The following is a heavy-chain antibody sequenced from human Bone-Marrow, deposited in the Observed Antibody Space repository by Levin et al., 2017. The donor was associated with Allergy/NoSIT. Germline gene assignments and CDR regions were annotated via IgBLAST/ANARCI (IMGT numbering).Heavy chain of an antibody. J-gene: IGHJ3*01. V-gene: IGHV3-30*04. D-gene: IGHD1-7*01. Sequence: PGGSLRLSCAASKFTFSAYTVHWVRQAPGKGLEWVATISHDGTKKTYADSVKGRFTISRDNSRDTLYLHMDSMKSEDTSFYFCARGGYNWKYVVGFDGFDVWGLGTLVTVSS. CDR2: ISHDGTKK. CDR1: KFTFSAYT. CDR3: ARGGYNWKYVVGFDGFDV.